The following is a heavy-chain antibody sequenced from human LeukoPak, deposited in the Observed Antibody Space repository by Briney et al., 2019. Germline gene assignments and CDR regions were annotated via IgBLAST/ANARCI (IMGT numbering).Heavy chain of an antibody. D-gene: IGHD2-15*01. CDR1: GFALSNFA. CDR3: AFVVAAPPADY. V-gene: IGHV3-23*01. J-gene: IGHJ4*02. CDR2: ISGSGGGT. Sequence: GGSLRLSCVASGFALSNFALTWVRQAPGKGLQWVSGISGSGGGTYYADSVKGRFTISRDNSKNTLYLQVNSLRAEDMAVYYCAFVVAAPPADYWGQGTLVTVSS.